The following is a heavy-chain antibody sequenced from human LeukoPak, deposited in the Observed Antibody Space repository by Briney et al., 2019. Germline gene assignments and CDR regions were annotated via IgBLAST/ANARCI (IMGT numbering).Heavy chain of an antibody. J-gene: IGHJ6*03. CDR1: GFTFSSYS. CDR2: ISSSSSYM. D-gene: IGHD2-15*01. CDR3: ARVLRYCSGGNCYSGGLGYMDV. V-gene: IGHV3-21*04. Sequence: GGSLRLSCAASGFTFSSYSMNWVRQAPGKGLEWVSSISSSSSYMYYADSVKGRFTISRDNAKNSLFLQMNSLRAEDTAVYYCARVLRYCSGGNCYSGGLGYMDVWGKGTTVTISS.